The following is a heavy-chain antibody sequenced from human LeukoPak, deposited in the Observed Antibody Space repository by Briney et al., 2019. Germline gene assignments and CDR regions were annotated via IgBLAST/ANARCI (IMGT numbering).Heavy chain of an antibody. CDR2: ITGTGGST. J-gene: IGHJ4*02. V-gene: IGHV3-23*01. CDR3: AKDHGTAVAGFYY. Sequence: GGSLRLSCAASGFSLSTYGVSWVRQPPGKWLEWVSGITGTGGSTYYADSVKGRFTVSRDTSKNTLYLQMNSLRAEDTAIYYCAKDHGTAVAGFYYWGQGTLVTVSS. D-gene: IGHD6-19*01. CDR1: GFSLSTYG.